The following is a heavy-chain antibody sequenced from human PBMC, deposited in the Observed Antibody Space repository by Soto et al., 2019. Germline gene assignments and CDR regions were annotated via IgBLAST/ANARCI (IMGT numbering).Heavy chain of an antibody. V-gene: IGHV4-39*07. Sequence: PSETLSLTCDVSGGSISIGTDYWGWIRQPPGKGLEWIGNIHYSGSTNYNPSLKSRLSISVDTSKNQFSLKLSSVTAADTAVYYCALYYYDSSGYYGHFDYWGQGTLVTVSS. CDR3: ALYYYDSSGYYGHFDY. CDR1: GGSISIGTDY. J-gene: IGHJ4*02. D-gene: IGHD3-22*01. CDR2: IHYSGST.